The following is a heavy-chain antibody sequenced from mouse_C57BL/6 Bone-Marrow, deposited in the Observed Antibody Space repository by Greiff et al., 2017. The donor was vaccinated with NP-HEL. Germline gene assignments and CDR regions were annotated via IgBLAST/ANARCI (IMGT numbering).Heavy chain of an antibody. Sequence: QVQLQQSGPELVKPGASVKISCKASGYAFSSSWMNWVKQRPGKGLEWIGRIYPGDGDTNYNGKFKGKATLTADKSSSTAYMQLSSLTSEDSAVYCCARPITTVVAYWYFDVWGTGTTVTVSS. D-gene: IGHD1-1*01. CDR1: GYAFSSSW. V-gene: IGHV1-82*01. CDR3: ARPITTVVAYWYFDV. CDR2: IYPGDGDT. J-gene: IGHJ1*03.